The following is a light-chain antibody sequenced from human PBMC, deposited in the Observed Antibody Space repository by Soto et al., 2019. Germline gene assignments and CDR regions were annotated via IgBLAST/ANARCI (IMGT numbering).Light chain of an antibody. J-gene: IGKJ1*01. CDR1: QDIRNE. Sequence: IQMTQSPSSLSASVGDTVTITCRASQDIRNELGWYQQKPGTAPKFLIYAASSLHSGVPSRFSGSGSGTDFTLTISCLQPEDFATYYCLQERGYPRTFGQGTKVEIK. V-gene: IGKV1-6*02. CDR3: LQERGYPRT. CDR2: AAS.